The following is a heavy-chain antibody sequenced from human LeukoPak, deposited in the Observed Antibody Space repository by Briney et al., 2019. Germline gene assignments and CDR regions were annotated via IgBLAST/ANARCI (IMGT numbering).Heavy chain of an antibody. J-gene: IGHJ6*03. Sequence: KTGGSLRLSCAASGFTFSSYSMNGVRQAPGKGLEWVSSISSSSSYIYYADSVKGRFTISRDNAKNSLYLQMNSLRAEDTAVYYCARVSPTVTTDYYYYMDVWGKGTTVTISS. CDR2: ISSSSSYI. CDR1: GFTFSSYS. CDR3: ARVSPTVTTDYYYYMDV. V-gene: IGHV3-21*01. D-gene: IGHD4-17*01.